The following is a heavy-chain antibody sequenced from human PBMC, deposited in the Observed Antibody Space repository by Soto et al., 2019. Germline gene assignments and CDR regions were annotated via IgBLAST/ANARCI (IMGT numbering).Heavy chain of an antibody. V-gene: IGHV4-61*08. D-gene: IGHD5-18*01. J-gene: IGHJ5*02. Sequence: LSETLSLTCTVSGGSVSSGDYYWSWIRQPPGKGLEWIGYIYYSGSTNYNPSLKSRVSISLDTSKNQFSLRLTSVTAADTAVYYCARIPVDTYMINWFDPWGQGTLVTVSS. CDR1: GGSVSSGDYY. CDR3: ARIPVDTYMINWFDP. CDR2: IYYSGST.